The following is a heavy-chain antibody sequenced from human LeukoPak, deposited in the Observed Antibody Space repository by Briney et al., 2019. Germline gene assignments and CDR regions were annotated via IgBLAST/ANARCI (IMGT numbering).Heavy chain of an antibody. V-gene: IGHV3-23*01. CDR1: GITLSNNG. Sequence: GGSLRLSCAVSGITLSNNGMSWVRQAPGKGLEWVAGNSGSGGGTNYADSVKGRFTISRGNPKNTLYLQMNSLTVEDTAVYFCARRGVVIRVILVGFHKEAYYFDSWGQGGLVTVSS. CDR3: ARRGVVIRVILVGFHKEAYYFDS. J-gene: IGHJ4*02. CDR2: NSGSGGGT. D-gene: IGHD3-22*01.